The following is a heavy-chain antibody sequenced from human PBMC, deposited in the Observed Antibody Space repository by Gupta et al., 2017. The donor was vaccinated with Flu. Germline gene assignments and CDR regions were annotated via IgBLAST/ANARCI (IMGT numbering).Heavy chain of an antibody. CDR2: INHSGST. J-gene: IGHJ6*03. V-gene: IGHV4-34*01. CDR1: AYY. D-gene: IGHD3-9*01. Sequence: AYYWSWVRQPPGKGLEWIGEINHSGSTNYNPSLKSRVTISEDTSKNQFSLKLRSVTVADTAVYYCVRGSPTYRDKLTGHYYYYMDVWGKGTTVTVSS. CDR3: VRGSPTYRDKLTGHYYYYMDV.